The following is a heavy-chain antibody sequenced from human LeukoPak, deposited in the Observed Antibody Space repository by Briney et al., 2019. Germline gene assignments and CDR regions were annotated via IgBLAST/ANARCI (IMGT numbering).Heavy chain of an antibody. CDR3: ASANYYGDYRVDY. D-gene: IGHD4-17*01. CDR2: IIPILGIA. CDR1: GGTFSSYA. V-gene: IGHV1-69*04. Sequence: GASVKVSCKASGGTFSSYAISWVRQAPGQGLEWMGRIIPILGIANYAQKFQGRVTITADKSTSTAYMELSSLRSEDTAVYYCASANYYGDYRVDYWGQGTLVTVSS. J-gene: IGHJ4*02.